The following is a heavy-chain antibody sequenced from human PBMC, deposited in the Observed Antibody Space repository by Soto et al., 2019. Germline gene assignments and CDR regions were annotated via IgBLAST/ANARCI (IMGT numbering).Heavy chain of an antibody. Sequence: QVQLQESGPGLVKPSGTLSLTCAVSGGSISSSNWWNWVHQPPGKGLEWIGEISHSGSTYSNPSLKSRVTISVDKSKNQFSLILVSVTAADTAIYYCAKRSKRISSLYYNWFDPWGQGTLVTVSS. J-gene: IGHJ5*02. CDR2: ISHSGST. CDR3: AKRSKRISSLYYNWFDP. CDR1: GGSISSSNW. D-gene: IGHD6-6*01. V-gene: IGHV4-4*02.